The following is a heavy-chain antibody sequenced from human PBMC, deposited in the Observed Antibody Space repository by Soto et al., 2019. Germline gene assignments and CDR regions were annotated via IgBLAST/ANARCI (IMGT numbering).Heavy chain of an antibody. CDR3: ARISSNYYDSSGYYSDFDY. CDR1: GYTFTSYG. V-gene: IGHV1-18*01. Sequence: ASVKVSCKASGYTFTSYGISWVRQAPGQGLEWMGIINANNGNTNYAQKFQGRVTMTRDTSTSTVYMELSSLRSEDTAVYYCARISSNYYDSSGYYSDFDYWGQGTLVTVSS. D-gene: IGHD3-22*01. J-gene: IGHJ4*02. CDR2: INANNGNT.